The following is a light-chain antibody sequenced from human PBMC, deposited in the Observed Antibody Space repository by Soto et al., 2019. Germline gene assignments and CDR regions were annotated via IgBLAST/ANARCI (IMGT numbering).Light chain of an antibody. Sequence: QSVLTQPASVSGSPGQSITMSCTGTSSDIGSYNLVSWYQHHPGKAPKLIIYEGSKRPSGISNRFSGSRSGNTASLTISGLQAEDEADFFCCSFACYGTWVFGGGTKLTVL. CDR2: EGS. CDR1: SSDIGSYNL. J-gene: IGLJ3*02. CDR3: CSFACYGTWV. V-gene: IGLV2-23*01.